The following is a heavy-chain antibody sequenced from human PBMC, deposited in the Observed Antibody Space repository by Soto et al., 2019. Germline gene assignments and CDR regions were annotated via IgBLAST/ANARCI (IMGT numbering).Heavy chain of an antibody. CDR3: ARFNWYNWFDP. CDR2: IYYSGST. D-gene: IGHD1-1*01. V-gene: IGHV4-30-4*01. CDR1: GGSISSGDYY. J-gene: IGHJ5*02. Sequence: SETLSLTCTVSGGSISSGDYYWIWIRQPPGKGLEWIGYIYYSGSTYYNPSLRSRVTISVDTSKNQFSLKLSSVTAADTAVYYCARFNWYNWFDPWGQGTLVTAPQ.